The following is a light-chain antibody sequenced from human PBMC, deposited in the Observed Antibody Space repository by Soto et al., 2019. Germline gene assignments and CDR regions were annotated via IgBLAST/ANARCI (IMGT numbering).Light chain of an antibody. CDR3: QQYRRLWS. Sequence: DIQMTQSPSSLSASVGDRVTITCRASESISTWLAWYQQKPGKAPKLLLYGASSLESGVPPRFSGDGSETDFTLTISSLQRDDFGTYYCQQYRRLWSFGQGTKVEIE. V-gene: IGKV1-5*03. J-gene: IGKJ1*01. CDR2: GAS. CDR1: ESISTW.